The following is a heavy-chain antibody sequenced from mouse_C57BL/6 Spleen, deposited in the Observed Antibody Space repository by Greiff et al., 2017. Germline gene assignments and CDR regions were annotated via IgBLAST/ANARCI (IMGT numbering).Heavy chain of an antibody. CDR3: ARGGYYGSSLAWFAY. CDR1: GYAFSSYW. CDR2: IYPGDGDT. J-gene: IGHJ3*01. D-gene: IGHD1-1*01. V-gene: IGHV1-80*01. Sequence: VKLVESGAELVKPGASVKISCKASGYAFSSYWMNWVKQRPGKGLEWIGQIYPGDGDTNYNGKFKGKATLTADKSSSTAYMQLSSLTSEDSAVYFCARGGYYGSSLAWFAYWGQGTLVTVSA.